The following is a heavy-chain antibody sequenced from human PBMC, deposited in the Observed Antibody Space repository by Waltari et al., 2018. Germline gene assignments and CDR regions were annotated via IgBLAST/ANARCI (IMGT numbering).Heavy chain of an antibody. CDR3: SRDRGGYGGSPTH. J-gene: IGHJ4*02. D-gene: IGHD2-15*01. CDR1: GFTFSSYA. CDR2: ISGSGGST. Sequence: EVQLVESGGGLVQPGGSLRLSCAASGFTFSSYAMSWVRQAPGKGVGGVSAISGSGGSTYYADSVKGRCTISRDNSKNTLYLQMNSLRAEDTAVYYCSRDRGGYGGSPTHWGQGTLVTVSS. V-gene: IGHV3-23*04.